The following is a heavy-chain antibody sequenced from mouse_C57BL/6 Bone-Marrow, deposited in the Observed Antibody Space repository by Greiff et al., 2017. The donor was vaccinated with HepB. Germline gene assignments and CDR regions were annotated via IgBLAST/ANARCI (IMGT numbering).Heavy chain of an antibody. J-gene: IGHJ4*01. CDR3: AREDYYAMDY. V-gene: IGHV1-69*01. CDR1: GYTFTSYW. CDR2: IDPSDSYT. Sequence: VKLQQPGAELVMPGASVKLSCKASGYTFTSYWMHWVKQRPGQGLERIGEIDPSDSYTNYNQKFKGKSTLTVDKSSSTAYMQLSSLTSEDSAVYYCAREDYYAMDYWGQGTSVTVSS.